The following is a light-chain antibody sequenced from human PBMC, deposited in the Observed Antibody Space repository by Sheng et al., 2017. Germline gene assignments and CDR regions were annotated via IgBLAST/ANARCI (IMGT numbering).Light chain of an antibody. J-gene: IGKJ2*01. CDR3: QQYDNWPPYT. CDR2: GAS. V-gene: IGKV3-15*01. Sequence: EIVLTQSPATLSVSPGDRATLSCRANQNIGNNLAWYQQKPGRAPSLLIYGASGRATGVPDRFSGSGSGTDFTLTITNLQSEDFAVYYCQQYDNWPPYTFGQGAKLEI. CDR1: QNIGNN.